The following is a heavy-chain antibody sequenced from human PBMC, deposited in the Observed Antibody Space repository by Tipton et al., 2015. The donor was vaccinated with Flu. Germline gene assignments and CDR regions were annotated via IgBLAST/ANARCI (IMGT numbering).Heavy chain of an antibody. Sequence: QVQLVQSGAEVKKPGASVKVSCKGSGYTFIDYYIHWVRQAPGQGLEWMGWINPKNGDTKFAQKFQGRVTMTRDTSISTAYMEVSSLGSDDAGVYYCARWLSHYDVWGQGTLVTVSS. V-gene: IGHV1-2*02. CDR3: ARWLSHYDV. CDR2: INPKNGDT. D-gene: IGHD3-16*01. CDR1: GYTFIDYY. J-gene: IGHJ4*02.